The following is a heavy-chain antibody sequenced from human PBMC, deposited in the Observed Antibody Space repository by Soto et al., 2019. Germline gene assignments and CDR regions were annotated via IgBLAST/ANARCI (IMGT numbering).Heavy chain of an antibody. Sequence: SETLSLTCAVYGGSFSGYYWTWIRQPPGTGLEWIGEINHTGSTYYNPSLRSRVTISVDTSKNQFSLKLSSVTAADTAVYYCARDRYYYGSGRGMDVWGQGTTVTVSS. CDR1: GGSFSGYY. V-gene: IGHV4-34*01. J-gene: IGHJ6*02. CDR2: INHTGST. CDR3: ARDRYYYGSGRGMDV. D-gene: IGHD3-10*01.